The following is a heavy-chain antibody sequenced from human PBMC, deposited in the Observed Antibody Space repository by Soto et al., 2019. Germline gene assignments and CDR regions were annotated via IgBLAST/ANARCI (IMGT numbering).Heavy chain of an antibody. CDR2: IDPSDSYT. V-gene: IGHV5-10-1*01. CDR3: ARLPWGTPLARYSSSWYPWFDP. J-gene: IGHJ5*02. Sequence: GESLKISCKGSGYSFTSYWISWVRQMPGKGLEWMGRIDPSDSYTNYSPSFQGHVTISADKSISTAYLQWSSLKASGTAMYYCARLPWGTPLARYSSSWYPWFDPWGQGTLVTVSS. D-gene: IGHD6-13*01. CDR1: GYSFTSYW.